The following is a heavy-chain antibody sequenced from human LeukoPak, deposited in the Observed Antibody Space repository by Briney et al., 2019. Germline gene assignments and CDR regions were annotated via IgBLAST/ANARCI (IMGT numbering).Heavy chain of an antibody. D-gene: IGHD3-10*01. CDR3: ASTSRGVIDY. Sequence: GRSLRLSCAASGFTFSNYAMHWVRQAPGKGLEWLAVISLDGNNEYYADSVKGRFTVSRDNSKNTLYLQMNSLRGEDAAVYYCASTSRGVIDYWGQGTLVTVSS. J-gene: IGHJ4*02. V-gene: IGHV3-30-3*01. CDR1: GFTFSNYA. CDR2: ISLDGNNE.